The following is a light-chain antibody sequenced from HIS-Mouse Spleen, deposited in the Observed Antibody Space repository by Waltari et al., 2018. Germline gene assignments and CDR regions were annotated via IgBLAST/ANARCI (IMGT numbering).Light chain of an antibody. CDR3: NSRDSSGNHWV. CDR1: SPRSYY. V-gene: IGLV3-19*01. CDR2: GKN. J-gene: IGLJ3*02. Sequence: SSELTQDPAVSVALGQTVRITCQGDSPRSYYASWYQQQPGQAPVLVIYGKNNRPSGIPDRFSGSSSGNTASLTITGAQAEDEADYYCNSRDSSGNHWVFGGGTKLTVL.